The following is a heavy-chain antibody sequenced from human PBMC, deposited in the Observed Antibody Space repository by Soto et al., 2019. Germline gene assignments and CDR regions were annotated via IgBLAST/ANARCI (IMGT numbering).Heavy chain of an antibody. V-gene: IGHV3-21*01. J-gene: IGHJ4*02. Sequence: EVQLVESGGGLVKPGGSLRLSCAASGFTFSSYSMNWVRQAPGKGLEWVSSISSSSSYIYYADSVKGRFTISRDNAKNSLYLQMNSLSAEDTAVYYCARDPRGVYYYDSSGYQNYYFDYWGQGTLVTVSS. CDR2: ISSSSSYI. D-gene: IGHD3-22*01. CDR1: GFTFSSYS. CDR3: ARDPRGVYYYDSSGYQNYYFDY.